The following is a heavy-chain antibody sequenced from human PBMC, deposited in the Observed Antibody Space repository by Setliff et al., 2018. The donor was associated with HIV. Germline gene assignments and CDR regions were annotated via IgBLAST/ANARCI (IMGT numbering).Heavy chain of an antibody. V-gene: IGHV3-48*03. CDR2: ISSGGGTI. D-gene: IGHD2-2*02. J-gene: IGHJ3*02. CDR3: AREVTRYSQDYALDI. CDR1: GSTFSSYE. Sequence: GGSLRLSCAASGSTFSSYEMSWVRHAPGKGLEWVPYISSGGGTIYYADSVKGRFTISRDNAKNSLYLQMNSLRAEDTAIYYCAREVTRYSQDYALDIWGQGTMVTVS.